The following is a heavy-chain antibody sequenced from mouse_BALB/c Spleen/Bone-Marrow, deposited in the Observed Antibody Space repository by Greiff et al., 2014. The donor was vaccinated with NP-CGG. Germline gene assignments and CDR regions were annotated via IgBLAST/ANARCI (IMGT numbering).Heavy chain of an antibody. J-gene: IGHJ3*01. D-gene: IGHD1-1*01. CDR3: ANYYGSTWFAY. CDR2: ISDGGNYT. V-gene: IGHV5-4*02. CDR1: GFTFSDYY. Sequence: VQLKQSGGGLVKPGGSLKLSCAASGFTFSDYYMYWVRQTPEKRLEWVATISDGGNYTYYPDSVKGRFTISRDNAKNNLYLQMSSLKSEDTAMYYCANYYGSTWFAYWGQGTLVTVSA.